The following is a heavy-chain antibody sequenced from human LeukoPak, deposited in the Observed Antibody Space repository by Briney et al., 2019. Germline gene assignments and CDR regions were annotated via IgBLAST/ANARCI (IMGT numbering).Heavy chain of an antibody. J-gene: IGHJ4*02. CDR1: GGSISSSSYY. CDR2: IYYSGST. V-gene: IGHV4-39*07. D-gene: IGHD4/OR15-4a*01. CDR3: ARHLGASITHPFDY. Sequence: SETLSLTCTVSGGSISSSSYYWGWIRQPPGKGLEWIGSIYYSGSTYYNPSLKSRVTISVDTSKNQFSLKLSSVTAADTAVYYCARHLGASITHPFDYWGQETLVTVSS.